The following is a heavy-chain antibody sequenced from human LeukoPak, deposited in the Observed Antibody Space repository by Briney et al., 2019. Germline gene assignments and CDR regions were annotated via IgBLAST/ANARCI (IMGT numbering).Heavy chain of an antibody. V-gene: IGHV1-8*01. CDR2: MNPNSGNT. J-gene: IGHJ6*02. CDR1: GYTFTSYD. CDR3: ARGRITIFGVPYYYYGMDV. D-gene: IGHD3-3*01. Sequence: ASVTVSCKASGYTFTSYDINWVRQATGQGLEWMGWMNPNSGNTGYAQKFQGRVTMTRNTSISTAYMELSSLRSEDTAVYYCARGRITIFGVPYYYYGMDVWGQGTTVTVSS.